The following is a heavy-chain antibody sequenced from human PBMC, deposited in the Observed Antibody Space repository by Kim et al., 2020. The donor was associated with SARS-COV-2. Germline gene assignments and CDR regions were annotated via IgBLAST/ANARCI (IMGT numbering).Heavy chain of an antibody. CDR3: ARGLQRIVRIDY. Sequence: TNFAQRFQGRVTMTRDTSISTVYMEVSRVTFDDTAVYYCARGLQRIVRIDYWGQGTLVTVSS. CDR2: T. V-gene: IGHV1-2*02. J-gene: IGHJ4*02. D-gene: IGHD2-21*02.